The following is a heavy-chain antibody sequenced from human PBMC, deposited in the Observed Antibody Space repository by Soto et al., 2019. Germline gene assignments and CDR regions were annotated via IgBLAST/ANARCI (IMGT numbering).Heavy chain of an antibody. V-gene: IGHV4-59*01. CDR3: ASETYYYDSSGYYPGAFDI. CDR1: GGSISSYY. J-gene: IGHJ3*02. D-gene: IGHD3-22*01. Sequence: PAETLSLTCTVSGGSISSYYWSWIRQPPGKGLEWIGYIYYSGSTNYNPSLKSRVTISVDTSKNQFSLKLSSVTAADTAVYYCASETYYYDSSGYYPGAFDIWGQGTMVTVSS. CDR2: IYYSGST.